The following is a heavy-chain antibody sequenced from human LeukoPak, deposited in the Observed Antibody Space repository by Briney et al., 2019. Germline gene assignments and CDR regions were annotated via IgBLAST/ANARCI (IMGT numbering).Heavy chain of an antibody. CDR3: ASAYSSGWFYFDY. J-gene: IGHJ4*02. CDR1: GGTFSSYA. Sequence: VASVKVSCKASGGTFSSYAISWVRQAPGQGLEWMGGIIPIFGTANYAQKFQGRVTITADKSTSTAYMELSSLRSEDTAVYYCASAYSSGWFYFDYWGQGTLVTVSS. V-gene: IGHV1-69*06. CDR2: IIPIFGTA. D-gene: IGHD6-19*01.